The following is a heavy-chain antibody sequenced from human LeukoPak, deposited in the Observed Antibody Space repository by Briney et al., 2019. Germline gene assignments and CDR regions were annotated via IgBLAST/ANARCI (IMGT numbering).Heavy chain of an antibody. V-gene: IGHV1-18*01. D-gene: IGHD1-26*01. Sequence: ASVKVSCKASGYTFTNYGISWVRQAPGQGLEWMGWFSGYNGNTKYAQKFQSRVTMTTDTSTNTVNMELRSLRSDDTAVFYCARSGSHNYYYYGMDVWGQGTTVIVSS. CDR2: FSGYNGNT. CDR3: ARSGSHNYYYYGMDV. J-gene: IGHJ6*02. CDR1: GYTFTNYG.